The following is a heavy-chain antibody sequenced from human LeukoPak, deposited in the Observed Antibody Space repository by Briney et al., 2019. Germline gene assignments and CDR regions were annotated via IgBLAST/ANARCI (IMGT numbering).Heavy chain of an antibody. CDR3: ATGRDSIDFPSLFDY. V-gene: IGHV4-30-2*01. D-gene: IGHD3-22*01. CDR2: IYHSGST. J-gene: IGHJ4*02. CDR1: GGSLSSSGYS. Sequence: PSETLSLTCGVSGGSLSSSGYSWSWIRQPPGKGLEWIGYIYHSGSTSYNPSLKSRVTISVDRSNNQFSLKLSSVTAADTAVYYCATGRDSIDFPSLFDYWGQGILVTVSS.